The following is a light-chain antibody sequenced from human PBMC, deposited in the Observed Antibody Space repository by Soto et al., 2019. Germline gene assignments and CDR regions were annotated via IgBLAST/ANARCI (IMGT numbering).Light chain of an antibody. V-gene: IGKV1-39*01. CDR3: QQSHSTPLT. J-gene: IGKJ4*01. CDR1: QSISSY. Sequence: DIQMTQSPSSLPASVGDRVTITCRASQSISSYLNWYQQKPGKAPNLLISGASTLQSGVPSRFSGSGFGTDFTLTIFSLQAEDFATYYCQQSHSTPLTFGGGTKVES. CDR2: GAS.